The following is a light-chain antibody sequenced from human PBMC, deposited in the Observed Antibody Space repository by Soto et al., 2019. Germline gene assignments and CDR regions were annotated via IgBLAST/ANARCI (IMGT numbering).Light chain of an antibody. V-gene: IGLV2-8*01. CDR1: SSDVGDYNY. CDR2: EVS. Sequence: QSVLTQPPSASGTPGQSVTIPCTGTSSDVGDYNYVSWYQQHPGKAPKLMIYEVSRRPSGVPDRFSGSKSGNTASLTVSGLQAEDEADYYCSSFAGSNNFPYVFGTGTKLTVL. CDR3: SSFAGSNNFPYV. J-gene: IGLJ1*01.